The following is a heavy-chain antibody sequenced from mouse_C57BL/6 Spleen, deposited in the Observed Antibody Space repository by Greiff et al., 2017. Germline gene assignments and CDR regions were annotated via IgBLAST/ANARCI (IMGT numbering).Heavy chain of an antibody. V-gene: IGHV1-59*01. Sequence: VQLQQPGAELVRPGTSVKLSCKASGYTFTSYWMHWVKQRPGQGLEWIGVIDPSDSYTNYNQKFKGKATLTVDTSSSTAYMQLSSLTSEDSAVYYCARNDYGSSYPFAHWGQGTLVTVSA. CDR1: GYTFTSYW. CDR2: IDPSDSYT. J-gene: IGHJ3*01. D-gene: IGHD1-1*01. CDR3: ARNDYGSSYPFAH.